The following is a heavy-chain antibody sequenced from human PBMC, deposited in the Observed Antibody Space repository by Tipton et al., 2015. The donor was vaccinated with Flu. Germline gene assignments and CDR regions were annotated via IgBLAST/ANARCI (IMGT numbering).Heavy chain of an antibody. D-gene: IGHD2-2*01. CDR1: GGSFSGYY. CDR3: ARYCSSASCYTGLYGMDV. V-gene: IGHV4-34*01. CDR2: INHSGST. J-gene: IGHJ6*02. Sequence: TLSLTCAVYGGSFSGYYWSWICQPPGKGLGWIGEINHSGSTNYNPSLKSRVTISVDTSKNQFSLKLSSVTAADTAVYYCARYCSSASCYTGLYGMDVWGQGTTVTVSS.